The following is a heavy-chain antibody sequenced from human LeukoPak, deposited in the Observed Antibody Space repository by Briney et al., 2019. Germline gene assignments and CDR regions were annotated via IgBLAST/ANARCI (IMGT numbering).Heavy chain of an antibody. D-gene: IGHD3-22*01. V-gene: IGHV1-69-2*01. CDR2: VDPEDGET. CDR3: ATDPTMIPEDY. CDR1: GYTFTDYY. J-gene: IGHJ4*02. Sequence: ASVKISCKVSGYTFTDYYMRWVQQAPGKGLEWMGLVDPEDGETIYAEKFQGRVTITADTSTDTAYMELSSLRSEDTAVYYCATDPTMIPEDYWGQGTLVTVSS.